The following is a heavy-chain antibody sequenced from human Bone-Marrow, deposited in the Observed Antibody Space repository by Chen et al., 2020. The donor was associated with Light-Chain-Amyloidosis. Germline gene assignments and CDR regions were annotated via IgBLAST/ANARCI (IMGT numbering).Heavy chain of an antibody. Sequence: EVQLVESGGGLVQPWGSLRLTCAASGFTFSDHIMHWVRQAPGKGLEWVSSVTSSSSFMYDADSVKGRFSISRDNAKSSLYLQMNSLRAEDTAVYYCAREGGYTSKLDYWGQGTLVTVSS. D-gene: IGHD5-12*01. CDR3: AREGGYTSKLDY. CDR2: VTSSSSFM. V-gene: IGHV3-21*01. J-gene: IGHJ4*02. CDR1: GFTFSDHI.